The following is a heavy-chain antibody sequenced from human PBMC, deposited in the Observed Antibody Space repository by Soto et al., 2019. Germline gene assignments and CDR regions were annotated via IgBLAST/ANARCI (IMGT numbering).Heavy chain of an antibody. CDR2: ISSSTSYV. Sequence: GGSLRLSCAASGFTFSSYGMNWVRQAPGKGLEWVSSISSSTSYVYYADSGKGRFSVSSDNAKKILYLEMYALRSEDTAVYYCARERAEGRVGNWFESWGQGTLVTVSS. CDR1: GFTFSSYG. D-gene: IGHD2-2*01. J-gene: IGHJ5*01. V-gene: IGHV3-21*01. CDR3: ARERAEGRVGNWFES.